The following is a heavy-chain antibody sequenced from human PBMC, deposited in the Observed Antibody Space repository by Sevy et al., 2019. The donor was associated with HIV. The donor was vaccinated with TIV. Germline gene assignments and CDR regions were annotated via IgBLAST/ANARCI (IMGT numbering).Heavy chain of an antibody. Sequence: ASVKVSCKVSGYTLSQLSMHWVRQAPGKGLEWMGRFDPEGGETIFAQKFQGRVTMTEDTFTDTAYMELSSLRSEDTAVYYCASAREYYEDNSGYLDYWGQGTLVTVSS. CDR3: ASAREYYEDNSGYLDY. D-gene: IGHD3-22*01. V-gene: IGHV1-24*01. CDR2: FDPEGGET. CDR1: GYTLSQLS. J-gene: IGHJ4*02.